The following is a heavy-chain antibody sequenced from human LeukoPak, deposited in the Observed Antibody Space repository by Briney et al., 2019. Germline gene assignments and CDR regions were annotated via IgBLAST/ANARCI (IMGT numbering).Heavy chain of an antibody. V-gene: IGHV3-30*04. D-gene: IGHD1-14*01. CDR3: AREAQNRAGQFDY. CDR1: GFTFSSYA. CDR2: ISYDGTNE. Sequence: GGSLRLSCAASGFTFSSYAMHWVRQAPGKGLEWVAVISYDGTNEYYVDSVKGRFTISRDNSKNTLSLQMSSLRADDTAVYYCAREAQNRAGQFDYWDQGTLVTVSS. J-gene: IGHJ4*02.